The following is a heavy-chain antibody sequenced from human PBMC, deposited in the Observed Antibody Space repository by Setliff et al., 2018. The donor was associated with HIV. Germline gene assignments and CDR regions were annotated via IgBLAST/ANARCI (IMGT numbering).Heavy chain of an antibody. CDR1: GDSIGTYS. D-gene: IGHD1-7*01. Sequence: SETLSLTCAVSGDSIGTYSWHWLRQPPGKGLEWIGYIYGSGSTGYNPSLTSRVTMSTDTPNNRFALKLTPVTAADTAVYCCAKRAVQDGTVTSSNWFESWGQGTLVTVPQ. J-gene: IGHJ5*01. CDR2: IYGSGST. V-gene: IGHV4-4*09. CDR3: AKRAVQDGTVTSSNWFES.